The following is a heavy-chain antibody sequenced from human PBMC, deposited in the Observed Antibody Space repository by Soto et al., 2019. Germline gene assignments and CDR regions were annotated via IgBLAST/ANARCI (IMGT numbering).Heavy chain of an antibody. D-gene: IGHD3-10*01. Sequence: PGGSLRLSCEASGFTLSDYYMSWTRQAPGKGPEWVSYITSSGTVLYYADSVKGRFTLSRDNTKNSLYLQMNSLRAEDTAVYYCAKWFTVNNFYYYAMDVWGQGNTVTVSS. CDR3: AKWFTVNNFYYYAMDV. CDR2: ITSSGTVL. CDR1: GFTLSDYY. V-gene: IGHV3-11*01. J-gene: IGHJ6*02.